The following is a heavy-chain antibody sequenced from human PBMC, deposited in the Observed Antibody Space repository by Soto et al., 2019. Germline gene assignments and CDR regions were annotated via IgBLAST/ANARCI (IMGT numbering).Heavy chain of an antibody. CDR3: ARYIYGQGFKA. J-gene: IGHJ5*02. CDR1: GDTFTNFD. CDR2: MRADSGDS. D-gene: IGHD4-17*01. Sequence: QVQLVQPGTEVRKPGAPVKVSCEPSGDTFTNFDLNWVRQASGQGLEWIGWMRADSGDSGHARKFQGRVTLTRDTSRSTAYMELSSLRAEDTAVYYCARYIYGQGFKAWGQGTLVFVSS. V-gene: IGHV1-8*01.